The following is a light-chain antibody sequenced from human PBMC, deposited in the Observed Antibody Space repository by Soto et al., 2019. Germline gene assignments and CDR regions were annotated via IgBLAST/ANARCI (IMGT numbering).Light chain of an antibody. CDR2: EVS. CDR3: SSYTDVVTLEV. V-gene: IGLV2-14*01. Sequence: QSVLTQPASVSGSLGQTITISCTGTSTDFGGQNYVSWYQQHPGRAPKLILYEVSNRPSGVSNRFSGSKSGNTASLTISGLHAEDVADYYCSSYTDVVTLEVFGPGTKVTVL. J-gene: IGLJ1*01. CDR1: STDFGGQNY.